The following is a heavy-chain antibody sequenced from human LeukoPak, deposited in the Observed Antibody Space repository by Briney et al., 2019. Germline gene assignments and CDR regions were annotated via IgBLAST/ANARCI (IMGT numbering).Heavy chain of an antibody. CDR2: IYYTGSP. V-gene: IGHV4-61*03. CDR1: GDSVSSTTYY. Sequence: PSETLSLTCTVSGDSVSSTTYYWSWIRQPPGKGLEWIGYIYYTGSPNYNPSLKSRVTISLDKSKNHFSLKLSSVTAADTAVYYCARHYSRSWDWFDPGGQGTRVIVAT. D-gene: IGHD6-13*01. J-gene: IGHJ5*02. CDR3: ARHYSRSWDWFDP.